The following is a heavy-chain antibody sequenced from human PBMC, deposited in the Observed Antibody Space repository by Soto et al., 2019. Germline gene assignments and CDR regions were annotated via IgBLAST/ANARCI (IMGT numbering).Heavy chain of an antibody. J-gene: IGHJ6*02. CDR2: IWYDGSNK. CDR1: GFTFSSYG. D-gene: IGHD1-26*01. CDR3: AKDLSGSYLYYYYGMDV. Sequence: GGSLRLSCAASGFTFSSYGMHWVRQAPGKGLEWVAVIWYDGSNKYYADSVKGRFTISRDNSKNTLYLQMNSLRAEDTAVYYCAKDLSGSYLYYYYGMDVWGQGTTVTVSS. V-gene: IGHV3-30*02.